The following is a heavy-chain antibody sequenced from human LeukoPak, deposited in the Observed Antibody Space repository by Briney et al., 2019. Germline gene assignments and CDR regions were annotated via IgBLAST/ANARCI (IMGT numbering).Heavy chain of an antibody. D-gene: IGHD6-13*01. Sequence: SETLSLTCAVSGASITSCYWSWVRQPPGKGLEWIGYIDYSGSINYNPSLKSRLTISVDTSKNQFSLNLSSVTAADTAVYYCARDKSSSREAFDPCGQGALVTVSS. CDR2: IDYSGSI. V-gene: IGHV4-59*01. CDR3: ARDKSSSREAFDP. CDR1: GASITSCY. J-gene: IGHJ5*02.